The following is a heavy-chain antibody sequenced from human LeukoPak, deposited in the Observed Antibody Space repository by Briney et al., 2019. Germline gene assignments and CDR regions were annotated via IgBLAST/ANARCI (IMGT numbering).Heavy chain of an antibody. CDR3: AKGSGNGYGSGPFDY. D-gene: IGHD3-10*01. J-gene: IGHJ4*02. V-gene: IGHV3-53*01. CDR1: GFTVSSNS. CDR2: IYSDNT. Sequence: GGSLRLSCTVSGFTVSSNSMSWVRQAPGKGLEWVSFIYSDNTHYSDSVKGRFTTPRDNSKNTVSLQMSSLRAEDTALYYCAKGSGNGYGSGPFDYWGQGTLVTVSS.